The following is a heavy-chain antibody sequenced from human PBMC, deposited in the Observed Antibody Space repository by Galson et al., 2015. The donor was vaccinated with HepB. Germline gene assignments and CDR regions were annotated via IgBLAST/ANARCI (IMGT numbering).Heavy chain of an antibody. J-gene: IGHJ4*02. Sequence: SLRLSCAGSGFKFYKVWMNWVRQAPGKGLEWVGRIKTKADGEITDYAAPVKDRFAISRDDSTKTVYLQMNSLKTEDTAIYYCSTDADFWGQGTLVTVSS. CDR3: STDADF. CDR2: IKTKADGEIT. V-gene: IGHV3-15*01. CDR1: GFKFYKVW.